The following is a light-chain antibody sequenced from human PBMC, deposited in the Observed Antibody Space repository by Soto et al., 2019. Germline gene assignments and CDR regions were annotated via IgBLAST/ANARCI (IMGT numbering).Light chain of an antibody. CDR3: QQRSNWPVT. J-gene: IGKJ5*01. V-gene: IGKV3-11*01. CDR2: DAS. CDR1: QSVSSY. Sequence: EIVLTPSPGTLSLSPVERATLSCRASQSVSSYLAWYQQKPGQAPRLLIYDASNRATGIPARFSGSGSGTDFTLTISSLEPEDFAVYYCQQRSNWPVTFGQGTRLEIK.